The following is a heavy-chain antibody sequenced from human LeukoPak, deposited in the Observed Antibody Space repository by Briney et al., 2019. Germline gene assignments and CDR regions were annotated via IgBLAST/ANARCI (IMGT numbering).Heavy chain of an antibody. CDR3: ASPVNYASAFDI. D-gene: IGHD1-7*01. CDR1: GYSISSGYY. J-gene: IGHJ3*02. CDR2: IYHSGST. V-gene: IGHV4-38-2*02. Sequence: SETLSLTCTVSGYSISSGYYWGWIRQPPGKGLEWIGSIYHSGSTYYNPSLKSRVTISVDTSKNQFSLKLSSVTAADTAVYYCASPVNYASAFDIWGQGTMVTVSP.